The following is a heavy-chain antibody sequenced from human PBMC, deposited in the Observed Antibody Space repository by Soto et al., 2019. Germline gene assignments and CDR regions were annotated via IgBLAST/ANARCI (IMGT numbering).Heavy chain of an antibody. CDR1: GISLSTSGVG. Sequence: QITLKESGPTLVKPTQTLTLTCTFSGISLSTSGVGVGWIRQPPGKALEWLALIYWDDDKRYSPSLERRLTXTXXASKNQVVLTMTNMDPVDTATYYCAHRRPGYYFDYWGQGTLVTVSS. CDR2: IYWDDDK. CDR3: AHRRPGYYFDY. V-gene: IGHV2-5*02. J-gene: IGHJ4*02.